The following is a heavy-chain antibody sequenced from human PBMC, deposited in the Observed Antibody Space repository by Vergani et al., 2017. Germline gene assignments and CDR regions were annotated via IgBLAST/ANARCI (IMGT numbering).Heavy chain of an antibody. D-gene: IGHD3-22*01. V-gene: IGHV1-69*02. CDR1: GGTFSSYT. J-gene: IGHJ6*02. CDR2: IIPILGIA. CDR3: ARSLNHYYYDSSGYYTVDYYYGMDV. Sequence: QVQLVQSGAEVKKPGSSVKVSCKASGGTFSSYTISWVRQAPGQGLEWMGRIIPILGIANYAQNFQGRVTITADKSTSTAYMELSSLRSEDTAVYYCARSLNHYYYDSSGYYTVDYYYGMDVWGQGTTVTVSS.